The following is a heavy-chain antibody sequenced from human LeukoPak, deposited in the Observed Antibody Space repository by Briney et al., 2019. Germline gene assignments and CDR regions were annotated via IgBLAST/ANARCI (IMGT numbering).Heavy chain of an antibody. Sequence: SQTLSLTCTVSGGSISSGSYYWSWIRQPAGKGLEWIGRIYTSGSTNYNPSLKSRVTISVDTSKNQFSLKLSSVTAADTAVYYCATPTVTTSHDAFDIWGQGTMVTVSS. CDR1: GGSISSGSYY. D-gene: IGHD4-17*01. V-gene: IGHV4-61*02. CDR3: ATPTVTTSHDAFDI. J-gene: IGHJ3*02. CDR2: IYTSGST.